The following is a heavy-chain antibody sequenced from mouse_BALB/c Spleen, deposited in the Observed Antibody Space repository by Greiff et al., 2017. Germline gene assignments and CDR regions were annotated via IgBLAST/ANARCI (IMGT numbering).Heavy chain of an antibody. CDR2: ISSGGST. Sequence: DVKLVESGGGLVKPGGSLKLSCAASGFTFSSYAMSWVRQTPEKRLEWVASISSGGSTYYPDSVKGRFTISRDNAKNNLYLQMSSLRSEDTALYYCARLGLLRDYAMDYWGQGTSVTVSS. D-gene: IGHD1-1*01. J-gene: IGHJ4*01. CDR1: GFTFSSYA. V-gene: IGHV5-6-5*01. CDR3: ARLGLLRDYAMDY.